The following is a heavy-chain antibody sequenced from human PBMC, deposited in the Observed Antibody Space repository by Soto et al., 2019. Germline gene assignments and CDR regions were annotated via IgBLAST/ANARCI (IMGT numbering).Heavy chain of an antibody. D-gene: IGHD6-19*01. J-gene: IGHJ3*02. CDR3: ARDYSSGWYPRAFDI. CDR2: ISSSSSYI. V-gene: IGHV3-21*01. Sequence: ESGGGLVKPGGSLRLSCAASGFTFSSYSMNWVRQAPGTGLEWVSSISSSSSYIYYADSVKGRFTISRDNAKNSLYLQMNSLRAEDTAVYYCARDYSSGWYPRAFDIWGQGTMVTVSS. CDR1: GFTFSSYS.